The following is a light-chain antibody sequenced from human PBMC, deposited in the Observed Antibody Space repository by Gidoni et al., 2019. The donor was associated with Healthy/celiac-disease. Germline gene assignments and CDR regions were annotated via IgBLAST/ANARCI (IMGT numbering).Light chain of an antibody. CDR2: GKN. J-gene: IGLJ2*01. CDR3: NSRDSSGNHR. CDR1: SLRSYY. Sequence: SSELTQDPAVSVALGQTVRITCQGDSLRSYYASWYQQKPGQAPVLVIYGKNNQPSGIPDRFSGSSSGNTASLTITGAQAEDEADYYCNSRDSSGNHRFGGGTKLTVL. V-gene: IGLV3-19*01.